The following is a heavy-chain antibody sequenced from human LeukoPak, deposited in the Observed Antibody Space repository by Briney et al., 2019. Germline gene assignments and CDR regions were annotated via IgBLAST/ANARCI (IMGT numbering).Heavy chain of an antibody. Sequence: GGSLRLSCAAWGFTFSSYWMTWVRHAPGEGREWGVNIREDGSDKYYLDSVKGRFTISRDNSKKSLYLEMTDLRTEDTAVYYCARDRSGRYRAGWFDPWGQGTPVTVSS. CDR2: IREDGSDK. V-gene: IGHV3-7*01. D-gene: IGHD6-19*01. CDR1: GFTFSSYW. J-gene: IGHJ5*02. CDR3: ARDRSGRYRAGWFDP.